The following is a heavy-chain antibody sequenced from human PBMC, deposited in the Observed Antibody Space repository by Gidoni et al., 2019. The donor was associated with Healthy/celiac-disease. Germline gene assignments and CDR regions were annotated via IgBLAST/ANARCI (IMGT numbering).Heavy chain of an antibody. CDR3: GKENLEGDSRAPDY. V-gene: IGHV3-30*18. CDR2: ISYDGRNK. CDR1: GFTFSSYG. J-gene: IGHJ4*02. D-gene: IGHD3-22*01. Sequence: QVQLVESGGGVVQPGRSLRLSCAASGFTFSSYGMHWVRQAPGKGLGWVAVISYDGRNKYYADSVKGRITIHRDNSKNTLYLQMNSLRAEATDVYYCGKENLEGDSRAPDYWGQGTLVTVSS.